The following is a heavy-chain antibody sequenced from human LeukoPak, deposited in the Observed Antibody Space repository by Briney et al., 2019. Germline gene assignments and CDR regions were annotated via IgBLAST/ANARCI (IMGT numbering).Heavy chain of an antibody. CDR2: MNPNSGNT. CDR1: GYTFTGYY. Sequence: ASVKVSCKASGYTFTGYYMHWVRQVPGQGLEWMGWMNPNSGNTGYAQKFQGRVTMTRNTSISTAYMELSSLRSEDTAVYYCARSVDTAMVNGMDVWGQGTTVTVSS. D-gene: IGHD5-18*01. J-gene: IGHJ6*02. V-gene: IGHV1-8*02. CDR3: ARSVDTAMVNGMDV.